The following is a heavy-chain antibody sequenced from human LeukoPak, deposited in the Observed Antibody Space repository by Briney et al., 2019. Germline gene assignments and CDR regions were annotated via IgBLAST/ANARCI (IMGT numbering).Heavy chain of an antibody. CDR3: ARDLDGDHHPFYFDY. D-gene: IGHD4-17*01. V-gene: IGHV1-18*01. CDR1: GYTFTSYG. Sequence: ASVKVSCKASGYTFTSYGISWVRQAPGRGLEWMGWISAYNGNTNYAQKLQGRVTMTTDTSTSTAYMELRSLRSDDTAVYYCARDLDGDHHPFYFDYWGQGTLVTVSS. J-gene: IGHJ4*02. CDR2: ISAYNGNT.